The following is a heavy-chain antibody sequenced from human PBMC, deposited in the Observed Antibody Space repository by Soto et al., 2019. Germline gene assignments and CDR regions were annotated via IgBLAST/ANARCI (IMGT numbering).Heavy chain of an antibody. V-gene: IGHV1-46*01. Sequence: QVQLVQSGAEVKKPGASVKVSCKASGYTFTSYYMHWVRQAPGQGLEWMGIINPSGGNTSYAQKFQGRVTMTRDTSTSTGYMELSSLRSEDTAVYYCARVPPRGSGKTDSNWFDPWGQGTLVTVSS. CDR2: INPSGGNT. J-gene: IGHJ5*02. CDR1: GYTFTSYY. CDR3: ARVPPRGSGKTDSNWFDP. D-gene: IGHD2-15*01.